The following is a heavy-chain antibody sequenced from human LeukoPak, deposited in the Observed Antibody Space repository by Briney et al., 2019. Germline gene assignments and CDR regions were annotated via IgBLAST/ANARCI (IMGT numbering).Heavy chain of an antibody. J-gene: IGHJ3*02. CDR3: ARGDAFDI. CDR2: IYTSGST. CDR1: GGSISSGSYY. V-gene: IGHV4-61*02. Sequence: SETLSLTCTVSGGSISSGSYYWSWIRQPAGKGLEWIGRIYTSGSTNYNPSLKSRVTISADTSKNQFSLKLSSVTAADTAVYYCARGDAFDIWGQGTMVTVSS.